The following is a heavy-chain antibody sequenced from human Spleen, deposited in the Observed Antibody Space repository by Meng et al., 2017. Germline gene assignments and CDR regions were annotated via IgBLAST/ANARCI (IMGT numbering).Heavy chain of an antibody. V-gene: IGHV4-39*07. Sequence: SETLSLTCTVSGGSISSSNYYWGWIRQPPGKGLEWIGEINHSGSTNYNPSLKSRVTISVDTSKNQFSLKLSSVTAADTAVYYCAGPYCSSTSCYEALGIWGQGTLVTVSS. CDR3: AGPYCSSTSCYEALGI. CDR2: INHSGST. CDR1: GGSISSSNYY. D-gene: IGHD2-2*01. J-gene: IGHJ4*02.